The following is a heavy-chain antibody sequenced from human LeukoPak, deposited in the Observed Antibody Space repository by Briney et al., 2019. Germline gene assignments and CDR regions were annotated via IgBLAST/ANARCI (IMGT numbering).Heavy chain of an antibody. CDR2: ISGSGGST. J-gene: IGHJ4*02. CDR3: AKDYRGMITSGGVIAYYFDY. CDR1: GFTFSSYA. D-gene: IGHD3-16*02. V-gene: IGHV3-23*01. Sequence: PGGSLRLSCAASGFTFSSYAMSWVRQAPGKGLEWVSAISGSGGSTYYADSAKGRFTISRDNSKNTLYLQMNSLRAEDTAVYYCAKDYRGMITSGGVIAYYFDYWGQGTLVTVSS.